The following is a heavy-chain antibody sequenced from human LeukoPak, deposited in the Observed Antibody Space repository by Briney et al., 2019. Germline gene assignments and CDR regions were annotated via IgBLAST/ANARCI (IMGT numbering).Heavy chain of an antibody. CDR2: INPNSGDT. V-gene: IGHV1-2*02. CDR1: GYSSTGYY. D-gene: IGHD3-16*01. CDR3: ARSGGGGGVFDY. Sequence: GASVKVSCKASGYSSTGYYMHWVRQAPGQGLEWMGWINPNSGDTNYEQKFQGRVTMTWDTSISTAYMELSSLRSDDTAVYYCARSGGGGGVFDYWGQGTLVTVSS. J-gene: IGHJ4*02.